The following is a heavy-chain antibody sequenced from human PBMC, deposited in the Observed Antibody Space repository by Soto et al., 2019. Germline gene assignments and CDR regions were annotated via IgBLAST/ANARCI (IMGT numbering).Heavy chain of an antibody. D-gene: IGHD1-1*01. CDR1: GCSVSSGSHY. V-gene: IGHV4-61*01. Sequence: PXETLSLTCTVAGCSVSSGSHYWSWIRQPPGRGLEWIGYIYYSGSTNYNPSLKSRVTISVDTSKNQFSLKLSSVTAADTAVYYCARVWNRNFDYWGQGTLVTVSS. CDR3: ARVWNRNFDY. CDR2: IYYSGST. J-gene: IGHJ4*02.